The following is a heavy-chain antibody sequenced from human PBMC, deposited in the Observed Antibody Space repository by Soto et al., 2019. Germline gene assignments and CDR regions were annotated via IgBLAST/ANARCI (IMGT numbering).Heavy chain of an antibody. Sequence: GESLKISCKGSGYSFTAYCITWVRQMPGQGLEWMGRIDPSASYTHYSPAFQGHVAISVDRSINTAYLQWSSLKASDTAMYYCARMSCSRTTAYYGMDVWGQGTAVTVSS. J-gene: IGHJ6*02. V-gene: IGHV5-10-1*01. CDR2: IDPSASYT. CDR3: ARMSCSRTTAYYGMDV. D-gene: IGHD2-2*01. CDR1: GYSFTAYC.